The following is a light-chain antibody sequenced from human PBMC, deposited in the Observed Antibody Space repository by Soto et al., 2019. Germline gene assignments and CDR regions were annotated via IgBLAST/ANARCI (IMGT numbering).Light chain of an antibody. V-gene: IGKV1-6*01. CDR1: QGIRNG. J-gene: IGKJ4*01. CDR3: LQDYNYPLT. CDR2: AAS. Sequence: AIQMTQSPSSLSASVGDRVTITCRASQGIRNGLGWYQQKPGKAPKLLIYAASTLQSGVPSRFSGSGSGTDFTLTISSLQPEDFATYYCLQDYNYPLTFGGGTKLEIK.